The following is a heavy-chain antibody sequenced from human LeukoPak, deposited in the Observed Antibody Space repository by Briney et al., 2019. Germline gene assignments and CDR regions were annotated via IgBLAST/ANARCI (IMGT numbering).Heavy chain of an antibody. D-gene: IGHD5-18*01. CDR1: GYTFTSYY. CDR3: ARVGIQLWLLRYYYYMDV. CDR2: INPSGGST. V-gene: IGHV1-46*01. Sequence: GASVKVSCKASGYTFTSYYMHWVRQAPGQGLEWMGIINPSGGSTSYAQKFQGRVTMTRDTSTSTVYMELSSLRSEDTAVYYCARVGIQLWLLRYYYYMDVWGKGTTVTVSS. J-gene: IGHJ6*03.